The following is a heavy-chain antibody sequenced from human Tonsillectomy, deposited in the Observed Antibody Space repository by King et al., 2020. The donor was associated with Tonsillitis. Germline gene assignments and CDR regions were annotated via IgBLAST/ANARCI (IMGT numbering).Heavy chain of an antibody. CDR2: ISSSSSYT. D-gene: IGHD3-22*01. CDR1: GFTFSDYY. Sequence: VQLVESGGGLVKPGGSLRLSCAASGFTFSDYYMSWIRQAPGKGLEWVSYISSSSSYTNYADSVKGRFTISRDNAKNSLYLQMNSLRAEDTAVYYCARLPGSSGYYFYYFDYWGQGTLVTVSS. CDR3: ARLPGSSGYYFYYFDY. V-gene: IGHV3-11*06. J-gene: IGHJ4*02.